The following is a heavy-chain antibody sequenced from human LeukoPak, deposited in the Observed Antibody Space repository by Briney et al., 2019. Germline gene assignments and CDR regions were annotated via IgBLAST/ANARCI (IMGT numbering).Heavy chain of an antibody. CDR3: AKNLQWLATQYYFDY. CDR1: GFTFSSYG. Sequence: GGSLRLSCAASGFTFSSYGVSWVRQAPGKGLEWVSAISGSGGSTYYADSVKGRFTISRDNSKNTLYLQMNSLRAEDTAVYYCAKNLQWLATQYYFDYWGQGTLVTVSS. CDR2: ISGSGGST. J-gene: IGHJ4*02. V-gene: IGHV3-23*01. D-gene: IGHD6-19*01.